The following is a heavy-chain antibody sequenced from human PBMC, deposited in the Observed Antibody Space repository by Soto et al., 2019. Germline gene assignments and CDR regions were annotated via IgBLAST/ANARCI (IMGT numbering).Heavy chain of an antibody. CDR1: GFTFSSYA. CDR3: ARDSRETMQYYYYYYGMDV. D-gene: IGHD2-2*01. V-gene: IGHV3-30-3*01. Sequence: GGSLRLSCAASGFTFSSYAMHWVRQAPGKGLEWVAVISYDGSNKYYADSVKGRFTISRDNSKNTLYLQMNSLRAEDTAVYYCARDSRETMQYYYYYYGMDVWGQGTTVTVSS. J-gene: IGHJ6*02. CDR2: ISYDGSNK.